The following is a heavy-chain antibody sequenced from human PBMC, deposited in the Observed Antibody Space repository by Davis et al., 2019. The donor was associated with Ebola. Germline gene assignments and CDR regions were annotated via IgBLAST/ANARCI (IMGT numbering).Heavy chain of an antibody. CDR1: GYRFLNNW. D-gene: IGHD3-10*01. Sequence: GESLKISCQTSGYRFLNNWISWVRHMPGRGLEWIGRIDPRDSYTDYSPSFQGHVSISADKSTNTVYLQWSSLKASDTAMYYCARRGYYYGMDVWGQGTTVTVSS. J-gene: IGHJ6*02. CDR2: IDPRDSYT. V-gene: IGHV5-10-1*01. CDR3: ARRGYYYGMDV.